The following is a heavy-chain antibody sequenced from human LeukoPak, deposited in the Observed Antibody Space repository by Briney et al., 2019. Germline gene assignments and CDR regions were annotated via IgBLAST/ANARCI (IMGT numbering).Heavy chain of an antibody. J-gene: IGHJ3*02. CDR1: GYTFSSYY. D-gene: IGHD1-26*01. V-gene: IGHV1-46*01. CDR2: INPGAGGT. CDR3: ARGEGRWDGFDI. Sequence: ASVKVSCKPSGYTFSSYYIHRVRQAPGQGLEWMGIINPGAGGTSYAQNFQGRVTMTRDTSTSTVYMELSSLRSEDTAVYYCARGEGRWDGFDIWGQGTVVSISS.